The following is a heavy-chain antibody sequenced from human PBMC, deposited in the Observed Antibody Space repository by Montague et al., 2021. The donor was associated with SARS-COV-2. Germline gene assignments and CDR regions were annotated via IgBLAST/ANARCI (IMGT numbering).Heavy chain of an antibody. J-gene: IGHJ6*02. CDR3: ARDPVDRITIFGVVSGYYYYGMDV. V-gene: IGHV3-7*01. D-gene: IGHD3-3*01. CDR2: IKQDGSEK. Sequence: RLSWSASGFTFSSYWMSWVRQAPGKGLEWVANIKQDGSEKYYVDSVKGRFTISRDNAKNSLYLQMNSLRAEDTAVYYCARDPVDRITIFGVVSGYYYYGMDVWGQGTTVTVSS. CDR1: GFTFSSYW.